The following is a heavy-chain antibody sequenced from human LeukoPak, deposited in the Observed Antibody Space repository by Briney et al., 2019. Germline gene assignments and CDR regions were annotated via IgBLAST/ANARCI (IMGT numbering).Heavy chain of an antibody. D-gene: IGHD2-2*01. CDR3: ARGGGTSYPFDY. V-gene: IGHV3-7*01. Sequence: QSGGSLRLSCVASGFTFSSYWMSWVRQAPGKGLEWVANIKQDGSEKYYVDSVKGRFTISRDNAKNSLYLQMNSLRAEDTAVYYCARGGGTSYPFDYWGQGTLVTVSS. J-gene: IGHJ4*02. CDR2: IKQDGSEK. CDR1: GFTFSSYW.